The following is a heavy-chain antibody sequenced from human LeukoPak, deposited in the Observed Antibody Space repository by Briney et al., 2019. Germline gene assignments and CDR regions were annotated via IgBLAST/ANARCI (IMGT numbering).Heavy chain of an antibody. CDR1: GYTFTSYA. D-gene: IGHD6-6*01. CDR3: ARETGGLAARPYYYYYYMDV. CDR2: INTNTGNP. Sequence: ASVKVSCKASGYTFTSYAMNWVRQAPGQGLEWMGWINTNTGNPTYAQGFTGRFVFSLDTSVSTAYLQISSLKAEDTAVYYCARETGGLAARPYYYYYYMDVWGKGTTVTVSS. V-gene: IGHV7-4-1*02. J-gene: IGHJ6*03.